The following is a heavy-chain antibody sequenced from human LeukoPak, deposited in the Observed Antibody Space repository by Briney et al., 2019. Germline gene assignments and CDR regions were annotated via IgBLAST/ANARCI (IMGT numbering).Heavy chain of an antibody. Sequence: GGSLRLSCAASGFTFSSYAMHWVRQAPGKGLEWVAVISYDGSNKYYADSVKGRFTISRDNSKNTLYLQMNSLRAEDTAVYYCARGNFGKTTVVTQLDYWGQGTLATVSS. V-gene: IGHV3-30-3*01. CDR3: ARGNFGKTTVVTQLDY. J-gene: IGHJ4*02. D-gene: IGHD4-23*01. CDR2: ISYDGSNK. CDR1: GFTFSSYA.